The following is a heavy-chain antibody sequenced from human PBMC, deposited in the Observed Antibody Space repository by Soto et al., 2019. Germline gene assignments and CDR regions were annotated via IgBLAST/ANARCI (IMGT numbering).Heavy chain of an antibody. CDR2: ITSDVNYK. J-gene: IGHJ5*02. Sequence: GGSLRLSCASSGVRFSDFGIQWVRQAPGKGLEWVALITSDVNYKYYADSVKGRFIISRDNYKKTVYLQMNSLTSEDTGVYYCAKGWFDPWGQGTLVTVSS. CDR3: AKGWFDP. V-gene: IGHV3-30*18. CDR1: GVRFSDFG.